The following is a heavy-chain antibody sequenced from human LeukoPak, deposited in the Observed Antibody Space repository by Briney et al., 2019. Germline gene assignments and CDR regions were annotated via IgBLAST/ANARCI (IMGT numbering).Heavy chain of an antibody. CDR3: ARDALGGSGSPHFDY. Sequence: PGGSLRLSCAASGFTFSSYAMSWVRQAPGKGLEWVSAISGSGGSTYYADSVKGRFTISRDNSKNTLYLQMNSLRAEDTAVYYCARDALGGSGSPHFDYWGQGTLVTVSS. CDR2: ISGSGGST. V-gene: IGHV3-23*01. D-gene: IGHD3-10*01. CDR1: GFTFSSYA. J-gene: IGHJ4*02.